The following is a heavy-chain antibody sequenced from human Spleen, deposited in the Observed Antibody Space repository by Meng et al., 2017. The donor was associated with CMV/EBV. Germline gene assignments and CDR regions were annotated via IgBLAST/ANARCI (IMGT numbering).Heavy chain of an antibody. D-gene: IGHD2-8*02. CDR2: INHSGST. CDR3: ARGHSTSYWHGMDV. Sequence: GSLRLSCTVSGDSISSSSYYWGWIRQPPGKGLEWIGEINHSGSTNYNPSLKSRVTISVDTSKNQFSLKLSSVTAADTAVYYCARGHSTSYWHGMDVWGQGTTVTVSS. V-gene: IGHV4-39*07. J-gene: IGHJ6*02. CDR1: GDSISSSSYY.